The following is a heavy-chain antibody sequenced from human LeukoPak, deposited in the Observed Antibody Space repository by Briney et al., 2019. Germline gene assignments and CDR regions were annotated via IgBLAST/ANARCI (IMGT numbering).Heavy chain of an antibody. J-gene: IGHJ4*02. CDR2: IWYEGSNE. Sequence: GGSLRLSCAVSGFTLNNYGMHWVRQAPGKGLEWASVIWYEGSNENYADAVRGRFTISRDTSKNTLYLQMDNLRVDDTAVYYCARDMWGVHGYDYGYNFDSWGQGTLVIVSS. V-gene: IGHV3-33*01. CDR1: GFTLNNYG. D-gene: IGHD3-10*01. CDR3: ARDMWGVHGYDYGYNFDS.